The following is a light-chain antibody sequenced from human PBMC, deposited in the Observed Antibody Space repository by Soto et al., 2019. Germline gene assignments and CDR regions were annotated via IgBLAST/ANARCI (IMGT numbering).Light chain of an antibody. CDR2: GAS. Sequence: EIAFTQSPGTLSLSPGERDTLSCGASQSVSSSCLAWYQQKPGQAPRLLIYGASSRATGIPDRFRGSGSGTDFTLTISSLETEDFAVYYCQHRRNWPLTFGGGTKV. V-gene: IGKV3D-20*02. CDR1: QSVSSSC. CDR3: QHRRNWPLT. J-gene: IGKJ4*01.